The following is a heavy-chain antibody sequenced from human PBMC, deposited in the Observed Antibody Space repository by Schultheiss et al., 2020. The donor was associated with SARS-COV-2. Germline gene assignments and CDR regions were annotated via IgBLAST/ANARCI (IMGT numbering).Heavy chain of an antibody. V-gene: IGHV4-38-2*01. Sequence: SETLSLTCAVSGYSISSGYYWGWIRQPPGKGLEWIGSIYHSGSTNYNPSLKSRVEMSVDTSKNQFSLKMSSVTAADTAVYYCARLMGFNGMDVWGQGTTVTVSS. CDR1: GYSISSGYY. D-gene: IGHD3-10*01. CDR2: IYHSGST. CDR3: ARLMGFNGMDV. J-gene: IGHJ6*02.